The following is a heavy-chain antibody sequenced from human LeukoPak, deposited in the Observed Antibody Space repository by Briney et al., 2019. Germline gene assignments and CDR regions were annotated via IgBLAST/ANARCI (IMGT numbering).Heavy chain of an antibody. CDR2: ISYDGSNK. Sequence: GSLRLSCAASGFTFSSYAMHWVRQAPGKGLEWVAVISYDGSNKYYADSVKGRFTISRDNSKNTLYLQMNSLRAEDTAVYYCARGGWYYCDSSGYYPLDYWGQGTLVTVSS. CDR3: ARGGWYYCDSSGYYPLDY. V-gene: IGHV3-30-3*01. J-gene: IGHJ4*02. CDR1: GFTFSSYA. D-gene: IGHD3-22*01.